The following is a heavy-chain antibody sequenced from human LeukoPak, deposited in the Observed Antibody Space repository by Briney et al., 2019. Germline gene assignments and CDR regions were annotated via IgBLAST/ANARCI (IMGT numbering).Heavy chain of an antibody. CDR2: IYYSGST. Sequence: SETLSLTCTVSGGSISSYYWSWIRQPPGKGLEWIGYIYYSGSTNYNPSLKSRVTISVDTSKNQFSLKLSSVTAADTAVYYCARRGGSYNWFDPWGQGTLVTVSS. CDR3: ARRGGSYNWFDP. D-gene: IGHD6-6*01. V-gene: IGHV4-59*08. CDR1: GGSISSYY. J-gene: IGHJ5*02.